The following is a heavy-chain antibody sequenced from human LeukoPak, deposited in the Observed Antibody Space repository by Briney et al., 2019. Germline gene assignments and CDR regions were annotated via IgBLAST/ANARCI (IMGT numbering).Heavy chain of an antibody. J-gene: IGHJ4*02. CDR1: GFTFSSYA. V-gene: IGHV3-23*01. CDR2: ISGSGGST. CDR3: AKAVNFDWLPNDY. D-gene: IGHD3-9*01. Sequence: GGSLRLSCAASGFTFSSYAMTWVRQTPGKGLEWVSGISGSGGSTYYADSVKGRFTISRDDSKNTLYLQLNSLRAEDTAVYYCAKAVNFDWLPNDYWGQGTLVTVSS.